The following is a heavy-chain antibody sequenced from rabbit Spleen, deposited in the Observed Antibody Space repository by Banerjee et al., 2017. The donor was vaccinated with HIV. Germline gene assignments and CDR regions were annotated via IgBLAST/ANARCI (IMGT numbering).Heavy chain of an antibody. Sequence: QQLVESGGGLVKPGASLTLTCKASGFSFSSDLYMCWVRQAPGKGLEWIGCIETNSGSTYFASWAKGRFTISKTSSTTVTLQMTSLTAADTATYFCARDTGSSFSSYGMDLWGQGTLVTVS. CDR2: IETNSGST. CDR3: ARDTGSSFSSYGMDL. CDR1: GFSFSSDLY. V-gene: IGHV1S40*01. J-gene: IGHJ6*01. D-gene: IGHD8-1*01.